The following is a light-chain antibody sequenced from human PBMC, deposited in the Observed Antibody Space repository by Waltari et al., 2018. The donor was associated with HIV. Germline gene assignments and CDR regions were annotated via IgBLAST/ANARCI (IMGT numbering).Light chain of an antibody. CDR2: SNN. CDR1: SSNIGSNG. V-gene: IGLV1-44*01. CDR3: ATLDDSLNGPI. J-gene: IGLJ2*01. Sequence: QSVLTQSPSASGTPGQRVTISCSGGSSNIGSNGVDWYQQFPGTAPKLLIYSNNQRPSGFPDRFSGSKSGTSASLAISGLQSEDEATYYCATLDDSLNGPIFGGGTRLTVL.